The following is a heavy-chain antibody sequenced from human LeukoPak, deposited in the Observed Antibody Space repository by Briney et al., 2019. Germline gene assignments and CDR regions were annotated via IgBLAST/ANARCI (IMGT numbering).Heavy chain of an antibody. J-gene: IGHJ4*02. Sequence: GGSLRLSCAASEFTFSTYGMHWVRQAPGKGLEWVAVISYDGSYKFYADSVKGRFTISRGHSKSTLYLHKNSLRTEDTAVYYCAKDRYSGLNTIDYWGQGTLVTVSS. D-gene: IGHD6-13*01. CDR1: EFTFSTYG. CDR3: AKDRYSGLNTIDY. V-gene: IGHV3-30*18. CDR2: ISYDGSYK.